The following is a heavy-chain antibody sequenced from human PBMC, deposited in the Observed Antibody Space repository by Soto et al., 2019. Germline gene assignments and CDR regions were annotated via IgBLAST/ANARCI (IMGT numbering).Heavy chain of an antibody. J-gene: IGHJ4*02. D-gene: IGHD4-17*01. CDR2: IWYDGSNK. Sequence: QVQLVESGGGMVHPGRSLRLSCAASGFTFSSYGMHWVRQAPGKGLEWVAVIWYDGSNKYYADSVKGRFTISRDNSKNTLYLQMNSLRAEDTAVYYCARDSESNDYGAPYYFDYWGQGTLVTVSS. V-gene: IGHV3-33*01. CDR1: GFTFSSYG. CDR3: ARDSESNDYGAPYYFDY.